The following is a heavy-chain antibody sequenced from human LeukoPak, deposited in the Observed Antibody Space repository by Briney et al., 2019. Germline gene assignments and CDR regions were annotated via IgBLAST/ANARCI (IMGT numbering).Heavy chain of an antibody. D-gene: IGHD4/OR15-4a*01. J-gene: IGHJ3*01. CDR1: GFSFDRYA. CDR2: ISYSGASP. V-gene: IGHV3-23*01. Sequence: GGSLRLSCAASGFSFDRYAMTWVRQTPGKELEWVSAISYSGASPYYGDSVKGRFTISRDNSKNTVYLQMNSLRDEDTALYYCAKDSSVLPNALDLWGQGTVVTVSS. CDR3: AKDSSVLPNALDL.